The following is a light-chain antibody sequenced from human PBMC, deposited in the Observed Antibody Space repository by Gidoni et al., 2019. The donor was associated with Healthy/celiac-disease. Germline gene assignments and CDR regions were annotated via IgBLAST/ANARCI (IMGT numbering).Light chain of an antibody. J-gene: IGKJ2*01. CDR1: HSVSSN. Sequence: IVITPSPATLSVSPGERATLSCRASHSVSSNLAWYQQKPGQAPRLLIYGASTRATGIPARFSGSGSGTEFTLTISSLQSEDFAVYYCQQYNNWPRTFGQXTKLEIK. CDR2: GAS. V-gene: IGKV3-15*01. CDR3: QQYNNWPRT.